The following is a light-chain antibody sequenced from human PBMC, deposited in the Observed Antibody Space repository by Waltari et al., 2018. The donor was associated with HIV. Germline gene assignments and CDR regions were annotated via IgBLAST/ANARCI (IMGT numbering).Light chain of an antibody. CDR3: QQSYDMHT. V-gene: IGKV1-39*01. J-gene: IGKJ2*01. CDR2: GAS. CDR1: KSINDY. Sequence: DIQMTQSPPSLSASVGDTVTITCRASKSINDYLNWYQQKPGKAPKLLIYGASTLESGVPSRFSGSGSGRDFALTISSLQPDDFATYYCQQSYDMHTFGQGTKLDIK.